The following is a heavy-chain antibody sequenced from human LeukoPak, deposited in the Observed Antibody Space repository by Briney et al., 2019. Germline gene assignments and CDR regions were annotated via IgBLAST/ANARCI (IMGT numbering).Heavy chain of an antibody. J-gene: IGHJ4*02. D-gene: IGHD2-15*01. CDR3: ARGYCSGGSCYSDFDY. CDR1: GYTFTSYD. Sequence: ASVKVSCKASGYTFTSYDINWVRQATGQGLEWMGWMNPNSGNTGYAQKFQGRVTMTRNTSISTAYTELSSLRSEDTAVYYCARGYCSGGSCYSDFDYWGQGTLVTVSS. V-gene: IGHV1-8*01. CDR2: MNPNSGNT.